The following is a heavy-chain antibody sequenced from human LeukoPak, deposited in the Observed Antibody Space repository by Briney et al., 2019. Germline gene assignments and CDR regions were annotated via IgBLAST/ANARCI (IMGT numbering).Heavy chain of an antibody. D-gene: IGHD6-19*01. CDR2: TYYRSGWYN. J-gene: IGHJ5*02. CDR1: GDSVSSNSAA. CDR3: ARASAVAGSVWFDP. Sequence: SQTLSLTCAISGDSVSSNSAAWNWIRQSPSRGLEWLGRTYYRSGWYNDYAISVKSRISIYPDTTKNQLSLHLSSVTHEDTAVYYCARASAVAGSVWFDPWGQGTLVTVSS. V-gene: IGHV6-1*01.